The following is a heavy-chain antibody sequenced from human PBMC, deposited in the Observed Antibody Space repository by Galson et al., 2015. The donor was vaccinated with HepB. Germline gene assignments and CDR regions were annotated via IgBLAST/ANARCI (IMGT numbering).Heavy chain of an antibody. J-gene: IGHJ3*02. D-gene: IGHD3-16*01. CDR3: ARPGGRPRDALDI. Sequence: QSGAEVKKPGESLKISCKASGDSFSNYWIGWVRQMPGKGLEWMGLIYLDDSDTRYSPSFQGQVTISADKSISTAYLQWSSLKASDTAMYCCARPGGRPRDALDIWGQGTMVTVSS. CDR2: IYLDDSDT. V-gene: IGHV5-51*01. CDR1: GDSFSNYW.